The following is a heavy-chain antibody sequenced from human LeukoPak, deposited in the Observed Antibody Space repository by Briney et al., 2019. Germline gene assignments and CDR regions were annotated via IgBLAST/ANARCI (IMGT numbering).Heavy chain of an antibody. D-gene: IGHD3-22*01. CDR1: GYTFTTYQ. Sequence: GASVKVSCKASGYTFTTYQIHWVRQATGQGLEWMGWMNTNSDNTGYAQKFQGRVTMTRNTSRSTVYMELSSLRSEDTAVYYCARVDYDKGYYYNGMDVWGQGTTVTVSS. CDR3: ARVDYDKGYYYNGMDV. CDR2: MNTNSDNT. J-gene: IGHJ6*02. V-gene: IGHV1-8*01.